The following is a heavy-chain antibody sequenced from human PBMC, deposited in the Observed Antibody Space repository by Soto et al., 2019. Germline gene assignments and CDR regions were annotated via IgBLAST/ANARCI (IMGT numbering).Heavy chain of an antibody. CDR1: GGTFSSYT. Sequence: QVPLVQSGAEVKKPGSSVKVSCKASGGTFSSYTISWVRQAPGQGLEWMGRIIPILGIANYAQKFQGRVTITADKATSTAYMELSSLRSEDTAVYYCARVEESCSRLLAFEIWCQGRMVTVSS. J-gene: IGHJ3*02. D-gene: IGHD6-13*01. CDR2: IIPILGIA. CDR3: ARVEESCSRLLAFEI. V-gene: IGHV1-69*02.